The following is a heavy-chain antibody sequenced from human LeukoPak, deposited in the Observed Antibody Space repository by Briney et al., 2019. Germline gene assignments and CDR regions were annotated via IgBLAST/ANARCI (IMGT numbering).Heavy chain of an antibody. V-gene: IGHV4-4*07. Sequence: SETLSLTCTVSGGSISSYYWSWIRQPAGKGLEWIGRIYTSGSTNYNPSLKSRVTMSVDTSKNQFSLKLSSVTAADTAVYYCARVFREYQLLWTHGFDPWGQGTLVTVSS. J-gene: IGHJ5*02. D-gene: IGHD2-2*01. CDR2: IYTSGST. CDR3: ARVFREYQLLWTHGFDP. CDR1: GGSISSYY.